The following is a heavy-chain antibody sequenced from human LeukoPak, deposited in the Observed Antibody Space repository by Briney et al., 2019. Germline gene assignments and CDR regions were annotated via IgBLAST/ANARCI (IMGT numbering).Heavy chain of an antibody. CDR3: ARRRRYYYDSSGYLFDY. Sequence: SETLSLTCTVSGGSISSSSYYWGWIRQPPGKGLEWIGSIYYSGSTYYNPSLKSRVTISVDTSKNQFSLKLSSVTAADTAVHYCARRRRYYYDSSGYLFDYWGQGTLVTVSS. D-gene: IGHD3-22*01. CDR2: IYYSGST. J-gene: IGHJ4*02. CDR1: GGSISSSSYY. V-gene: IGHV4-39*01.